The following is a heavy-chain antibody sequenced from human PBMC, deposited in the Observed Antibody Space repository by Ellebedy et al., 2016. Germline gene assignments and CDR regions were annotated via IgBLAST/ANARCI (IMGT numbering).Heavy chain of an antibody. Sequence: GGSLRLSCVASGFTFSNYALSWVRQAPGKGLEWVSGISDSGVSTYYTDSVKGRFTIARDDSKNTVYLQMNSVRAEDTARYFCAKDMAPYYGLFEYWGQGTLVTVSS. J-gene: IGHJ4*02. CDR2: ISDSGVST. CDR3: AKDMAPYYGLFEY. D-gene: IGHD3-3*01. CDR1: GFTFSNYA. V-gene: IGHV3-23*01.